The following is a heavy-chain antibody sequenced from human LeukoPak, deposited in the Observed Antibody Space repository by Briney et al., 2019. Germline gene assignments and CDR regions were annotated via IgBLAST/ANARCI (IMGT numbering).Heavy chain of an antibody. V-gene: IGHV1-2*02. J-gene: IGHJ3*02. CDR2: INPDTGST. CDR3: ARESIGDFAFDI. D-gene: IGHD3-10*01. CDR1: GYTFTGYF. Sequence: GASMKVSCKTSGYTFTGYFIHWVRQAPGQGLEWMGWINPDTGSTKSARKFQGRVTMTRDSSINTAYMELSRLRSDDTAVYYCARESIGDFAFDIWGQGTMVTVSS.